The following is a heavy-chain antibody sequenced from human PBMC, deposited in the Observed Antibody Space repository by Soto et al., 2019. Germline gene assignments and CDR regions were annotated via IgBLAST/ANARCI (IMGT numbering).Heavy chain of an antibody. CDR1: GFTFSSYA. CDR3: AKDPDREQWPYYFDY. CDR2: ISGSGGST. D-gene: IGHD6-19*01. J-gene: IGHJ4*02. V-gene: IGHV3-23*01. Sequence: PGGSLRLSCAASGFTFSSYAMSWVRQAPGKGLEWVSAISGSGGSTYYADSVKGRFTISRDNSKNTLYLQMNSLRAEDTAVYYCAKDPDREQWPYYFDYWGQGTLVTVSS.